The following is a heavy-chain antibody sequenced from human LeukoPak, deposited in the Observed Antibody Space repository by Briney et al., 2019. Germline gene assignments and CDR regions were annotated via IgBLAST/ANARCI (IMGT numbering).Heavy chain of an antibody. J-gene: IGHJ4*02. Sequence: SVKVSCKASGGTFSSYAISWVRQAPGQGLEWMGGIIPIFGTANYAQKFQGRVTVTADESTSTAYMELSILRSEDTAVYYCARELDMSVAIYFDYWGQGTLVTVSS. CDR2: IIPIFGTA. CDR1: GGTFSSYA. CDR3: ARELDMSVAIYFDY. V-gene: IGHV1-69*13. D-gene: IGHD6-19*01.